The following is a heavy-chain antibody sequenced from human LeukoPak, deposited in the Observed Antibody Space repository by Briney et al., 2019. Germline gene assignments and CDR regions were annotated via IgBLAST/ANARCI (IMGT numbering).Heavy chain of an antibody. D-gene: IGHD3-9*01. Sequence: ASVKVSCKASGGTFSSYAISWVRQAPGQGLEWMGGIIPIFGTANYAQKFQGRVTITADKSTSTAYMELSSLRSEDTAVYYCARTYYDILTGYPAYFDYWGRGTLVTVSS. CDR1: GGTFSSYA. CDR2: IIPIFGTA. CDR3: ARTYYDILTGYPAYFDY. J-gene: IGHJ4*02. V-gene: IGHV1-69*06.